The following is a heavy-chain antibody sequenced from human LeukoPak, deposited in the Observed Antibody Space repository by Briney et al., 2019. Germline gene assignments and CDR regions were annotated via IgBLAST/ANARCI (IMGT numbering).Heavy chain of an antibody. D-gene: IGHD3-16*01. V-gene: IGHV3-23*01. CDR1: GFTFSSYA. CDR3: ARGAIMITPPDY. CDR2: ISGSGGSSGGST. J-gene: IGHJ4*02. Sequence: GGSLRLSCAASGFTFSSYAMNWVRQAPGKGLEWVSAISGSGGSSGGSTYYADSVKGRFTISRDNSKNTLYLQMNSLRAEDTAVYYCARGAIMITPPDYWGQGTLVTVSS.